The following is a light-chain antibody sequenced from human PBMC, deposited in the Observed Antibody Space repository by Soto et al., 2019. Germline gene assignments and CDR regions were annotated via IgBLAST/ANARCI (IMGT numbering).Light chain of an antibody. CDR1: QAIRND. V-gene: IGKV1-6*02. CDR2: FAS. CDR3: LQDYNYPPT. Sequence: AIQMTQSPSSLSASVGARVTITCRASQAIRNDLGWYQQKPGKAPKLLIYFASTLQSGVPSRFSGSGSGTDFTLTISSLQPEDFATYYCLQDYNYPPTFGQGTKVDIK. J-gene: IGKJ1*01.